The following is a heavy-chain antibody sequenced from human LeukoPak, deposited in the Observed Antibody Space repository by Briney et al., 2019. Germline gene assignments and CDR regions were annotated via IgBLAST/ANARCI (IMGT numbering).Heavy chain of an antibody. CDR3: ARGAFYDY. V-gene: IGHV3-23*01. Sequence: GGSLRLSCAASEFTFSSYGMSWVRQAPGKGLEWVATIGESGGSTYYADSVKGRFTISRDNSKNTLYLQMNSLRAEDTALYFCARGAFYDYWGQGTLVTVSS. J-gene: IGHJ4*02. D-gene: IGHD2/OR15-2a*01. CDR1: EFTFSSYG. CDR2: IGESGGST.